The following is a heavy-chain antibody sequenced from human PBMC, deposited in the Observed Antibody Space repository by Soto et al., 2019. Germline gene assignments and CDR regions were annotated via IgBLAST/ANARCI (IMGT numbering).Heavy chain of an antibody. J-gene: IGHJ3*02. V-gene: IGHV4-39*01. D-gene: IGHD5-12*01. CDR2: ISYRGNT. CDR1: GGSLSSTTLY. Sequence: PSETLSLTCAASGGSLSSTTLYWGWIRQPPGMGLEWIASISYRGNTYYNPSLKSRTTISVDSSKTQFSLRVTSVTAADTAVYYCARRDGYNDDAFDIWGPGTMVTVSS. CDR3: ARRDGYNDDAFDI.